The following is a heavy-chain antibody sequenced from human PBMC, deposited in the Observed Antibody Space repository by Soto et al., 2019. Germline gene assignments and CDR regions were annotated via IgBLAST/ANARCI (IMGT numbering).Heavy chain of an antibody. CDR3: ALDPGGVSGWFEP. CDR1: GGSISSGGYY. Sequence: TLSLTCTVSGGSISSGGYYGSWIRQHPGKGLEWIGYIYYSGSTYYNPSLKSRVTISVDTSKNQFSLTLSSVTDADTAGYYCALDPGGVSGWFEPWGQGTLVTVSS. CDR2: IYYSGST. D-gene: IGHD2-8*01. V-gene: IGHV4-31*03. J-gene: IGHJ5*02.